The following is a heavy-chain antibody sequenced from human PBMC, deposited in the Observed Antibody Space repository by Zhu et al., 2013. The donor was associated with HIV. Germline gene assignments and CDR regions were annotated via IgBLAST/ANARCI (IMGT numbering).Heavy chain of an antibody. V-gene: IGHV1-69*01. CDR2: INTIFGTA. D-gene: IGHD2-2*01. J-gene: IGHJ6*02. CDR1: GGTLSGYA. CDR3: ARGVVVPAVRGNMDV. Sequence: QVRAGGSLGREVKKPGSSVKVSCKASGGTLSGYAISWVRQAPGQGLEWMGGINTIFGTANYAQKFQGRVTITADESTSTAYMELSSLTSEDTAVYYCARGVVVPAVRGNMDVWGQGTTVTVSS.